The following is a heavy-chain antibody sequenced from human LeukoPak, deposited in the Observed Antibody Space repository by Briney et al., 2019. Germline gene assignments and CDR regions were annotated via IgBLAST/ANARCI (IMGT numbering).Heavy chain of an antibody. D-gene: IGHD2-15*01. CDR3: ARQDGAAKFYFDY. CDR2: IHPGDSDT. V-gene: IGHV5-51*01. CDR1: GYNFTNYW. Sequence: GESLKISCKASGYNFTNYWIGWVRQMSGKGLEWMGIIHPGDSDTRYSPSFQGQVTISVDKSISTAYLQWSSLKASDTAMYYCARQDGAAKFYFDYWGQGTLVSVSS. J-gene: IGHJ4*02.